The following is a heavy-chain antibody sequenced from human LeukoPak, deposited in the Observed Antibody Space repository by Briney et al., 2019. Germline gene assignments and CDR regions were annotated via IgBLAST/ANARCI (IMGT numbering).Heavy chain of an antibody. D-gene: IGHD3-22*01. CDR2: IKYDGGEK. V-gene: IGHV3-7*01. J-gene: IGHJ4*02. CDR3: ARHYYDSGYPGIDC. CDR1: GFTFSTYW. Sequence: PGGSLRLSCAASGFTFSTYWMSWVRQVPGKGLEWLANIKYDGGEKYYVDSVKGRFTISRDNAKNSLYLQMDSLRAEDTAVYYCARHYYDSGYPGIDCWGQGTLVTVSS.